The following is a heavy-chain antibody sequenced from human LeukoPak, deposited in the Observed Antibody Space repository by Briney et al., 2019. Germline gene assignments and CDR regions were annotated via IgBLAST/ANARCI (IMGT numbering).Heavy chain of an antibody. V-gene: IGHV3-33*08. CDR2: IWYGGSNK. CDR1: GFTFSSYG. Sequence: PGGSLRLSCAASGFTFSSYGMHWVRQTPGKGLEWVAVIWYGGSNKYYADSVKGRFTISRDNSKNTLYLQMNSLRAVDTAVYYCARNFGPYSNILYSLDYWGQGTLVTVSS. J-gene: IGHJ4*02. CDR3: ARNFGPYSNILYSLDY. D-gene: IGHD6-13*01.